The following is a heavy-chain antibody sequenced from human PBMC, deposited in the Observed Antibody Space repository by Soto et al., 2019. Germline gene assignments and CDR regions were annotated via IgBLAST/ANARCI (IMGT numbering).Heavy chain of an antibody. CDR2: IYPGDSDT. Sequence: PGESLKLSCTGSGYSFTRYWIGWVRQMPGKGLEWMGIIYPGDSDTRYSPSFQGQVTISADKSISTAYLQWSSLKASDTAMYYCARQEGAYYYDSSGYADYGMDVWGQGTTVTVSS. J-gene: IGHJ6*02. CDR3: ARQEGAYYYDSSGYADYGMDV. V-gene: IGHV5-51*01. D-gene: IGHD3-22*01. CDR1: GYSFTRYW.